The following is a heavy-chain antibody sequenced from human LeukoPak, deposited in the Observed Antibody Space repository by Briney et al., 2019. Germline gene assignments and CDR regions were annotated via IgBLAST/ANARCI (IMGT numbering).Heavy chain of an antibody. D-gene: IGHD2-2*02. Sequence: SETLSLTCAVYGGSFSGYYWSWIRQPPGKGLEWIGEINHSGSTNYNPSLKSLVTIPVDTSKNQFSLKLSSVTAADTAVYYCARGKAIFDYWGQGTLVTVSS. CDR3: ARGKAIFDY. V-gene: IGHV4-34*01. CDR1: GGSFSGYY. J-gene: IGHJ4*02. CDR2: INHSGST.